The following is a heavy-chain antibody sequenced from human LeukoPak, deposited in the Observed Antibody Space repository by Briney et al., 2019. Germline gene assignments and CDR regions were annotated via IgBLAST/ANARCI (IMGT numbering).Heavy chain of an antibody. V-gene: IGHV4-34*01. CDR3: AKGSEYQRDAFDI. CDR2: INHSGST. D-gene: IGHD2-2*01. J-gene: IGHJ3*02. Sequence: PGGSLRLSCAASGFTVSSNYMSWVRQPPGKGLEWIGEINHSGSTNYNPSLKSRVTISVDTSKSQFYLILSSVTAADTAVYYCAKGSEYQRDAFDIWGQGTMVTVSS. CDR1: GFTVSSNY.